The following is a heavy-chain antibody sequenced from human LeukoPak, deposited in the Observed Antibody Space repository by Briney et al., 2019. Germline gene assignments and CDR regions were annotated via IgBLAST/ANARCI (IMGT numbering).Heavy chain of an antibody. Sequence: PSETLSLTCTVSGGSISSYYWSWIRQPPGKGLEWIGYIYYSGSTNYNPSLKSRVTISVDTSKNQFSLKLSSVTAADTAVYYCAREGYDSSGLDYWGQGTLVTVSS. CDR3: AREGYDSSGLDY. J-gene: IGHJ4*02. CDR1: GGSISSYY. D-gene: IGHD3-22*01. CDR2: IYYSGST. V-gene: IGHV4-59*01.